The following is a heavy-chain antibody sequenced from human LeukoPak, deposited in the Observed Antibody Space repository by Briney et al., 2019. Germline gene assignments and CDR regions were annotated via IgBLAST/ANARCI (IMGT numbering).Heavy chain of an antibody. CDR3: ASPLGGYNWNYAGLRAFDI. D-gene: IGHD1-7*01. CDR1: GGTFSSYA. Sequence: RASVKVSCKASGGTFSSYAISWVRQAPGQGLEWMGGIIPIFGTANYAQKFQGRVTITTDESTSTAYMELSSLRSEDTAVYYCASPLGGYNWNYAGLRAFDIWGQGTMVTVSS. V-gene: IGHV1-69*05. CDR2: IIPIFGTA. J-gene: IGHJ3*02.